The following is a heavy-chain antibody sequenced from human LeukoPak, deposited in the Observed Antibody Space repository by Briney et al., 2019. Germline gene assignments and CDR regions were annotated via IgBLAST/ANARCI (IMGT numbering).Heavy chain of an antibody. CDR3: ARAASSGWYVGWFDP. D-gene: IGHD6-19*01. CDR1: GFTFSSYS. Sequence: GSLRLSCAASGFTFSSYSMNWVRQPPGKGLEWIGEINHSGSTNYNPSLKSRVTISVDTSKNQFSLKLSSVTAADTAVYYCARAASSGWYVGWFDPWGQGTLVTVSS. V-gene: IGHV4-34*01. J-gene: IGHJ5*02. CDR2: INHSGST.